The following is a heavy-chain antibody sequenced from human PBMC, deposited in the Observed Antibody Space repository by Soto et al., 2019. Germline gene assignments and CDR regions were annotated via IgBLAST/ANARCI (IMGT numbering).Heavy chain of an antibody. CDR3: ARTDSSGYRFDY. CDR2: IWYDGSNK. CDR1: GFTFSSYG. D-gene: IGHD3-22*01. V-gene: IGHV3-33*01. J-gene: IGHJ4*02. Sequence: QVQLVESGGGVVQPGRSLRLSCAASGFTFSSYGMHWVRQAPGKGLEWVAVIWYDGSNKYYADSVKGRFTISRDNSKNTLYLQMNSLRDEDTDVYYCARTDSSGYRFDYWGQGTLVTVSS.